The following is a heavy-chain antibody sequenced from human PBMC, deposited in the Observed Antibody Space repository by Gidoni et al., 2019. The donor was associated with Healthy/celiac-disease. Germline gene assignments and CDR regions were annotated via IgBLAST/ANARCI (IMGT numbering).Heavy chain of an antibody. CDR3: AINVGPTMVQGVIPTFDY. J-gene: IGHJ4*02. V-gene: IGHV1-24*01. Sequence: QVQLVQSGAEVKKPGASVKVSCKVSGYTLPDLSMHWVRQAPGKGLEWMGGFDPEDGETIYAQKFQGRVTMTEDTSTDTAYMELSSLRSEDTAVYYCAINVGPTMVQGVIPTFDYWGQGTLVTVSS. CDR1: GYTLPDLS. CDR2: FDPEDGET. D-gene: IGHD3-10*01.